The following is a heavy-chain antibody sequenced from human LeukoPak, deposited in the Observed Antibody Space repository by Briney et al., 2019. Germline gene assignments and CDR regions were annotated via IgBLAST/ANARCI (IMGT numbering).Heavy chain of an antibody. CDR2: VSSSGGIT. V-gene: IGHV3-23*01. Sequence: GGSLRLSCATSGFTFSSYAMSWVRQAPGKGLEWVSGVSSSGGITYYADSVKGRFTISRDNSKNTLYLQMNSLRAEDTALYYCARTPLVRYFDCWGQGALVTVSS. D-gene: IGHD2-2*01. CDR3: ARTPLVRYFDC. CDR1: GFTFSSYA. J-gene: IGHJ4*02.